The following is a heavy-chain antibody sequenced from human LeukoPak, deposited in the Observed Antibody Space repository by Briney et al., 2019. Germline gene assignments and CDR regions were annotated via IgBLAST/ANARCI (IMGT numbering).Heavy chain of an antibody. Sequence: SETLSLTCTVSDYSIGSGYSWGWIRQPPGKGLEWIATISHDGTTYYNPSLKSRVTMTLDTSRNQFSLRLSSVTAADTAVYYCARDLSVYHYYYFDFWGRGTLVTVSS. CDR3: ARDLSVYHYYYFDF. CDR1: DYSIGSGYS. V-gene: IGHV4-38-2*02. CDR2: ISHDGTT. J-gene: IGHJ4*02. D-gene: IGHD3-22*01.